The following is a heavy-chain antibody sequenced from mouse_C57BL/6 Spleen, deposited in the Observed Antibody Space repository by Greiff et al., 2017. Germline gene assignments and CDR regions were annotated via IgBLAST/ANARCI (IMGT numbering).Heavy chain of an antibody. D-gene: IGHD1-1*01. CDR1: GYTFTSYW. CDR2: IHPNSGST. V-gene: IGHV1-64*01. Sequence: QVQLQQPGAELVKPGASVKLSCKASGYTFTSYWMHWVKQRPGQGLEWIGMIHPNSGSTNYNEKFKSKATLTVDKSSSTAYMQLSSLTSEDSAVYYCARSSYYGRNYAMDYWGQGTSVTVSS. J-gene: IGHJ4*01. CDR3: ARSSYYGRNYAMDY.